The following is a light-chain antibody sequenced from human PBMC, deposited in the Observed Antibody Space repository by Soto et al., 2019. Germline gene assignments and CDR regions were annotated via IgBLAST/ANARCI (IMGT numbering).Light chain of an antibody. CDR2: GVS. CDR1: QTLSANF. J-gene: IGKJ2*01. CDR3: QQYGSSPPYS. Sequence: ENVLTQSPGTLSLSPGARATLSCRASQTLSANFLAWYQQKPGQAPKLVIYGVSKRATGIPDRFSGSGSGTVFTLTIARLEPEDFAMYYCQQYGSSPPYSFGQGTKLEIK. V-gene: IGKV3-20*01.